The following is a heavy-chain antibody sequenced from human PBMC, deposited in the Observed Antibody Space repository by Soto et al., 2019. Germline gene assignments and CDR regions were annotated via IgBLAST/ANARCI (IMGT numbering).Heavy chain of an antibody. V-gene: IGHV4-59*01. J-gene: IGHJ6*02. CDR3: ARGLRFLEWFDPHYGMDV. Sequence: SETLSLTCTVSGGSISSYYWSWIRQPPGKGLEWIGYIYYSGSTNYNPSLKSRVTISVDTSKNQFSLKLSSVTAADTAVYYCARGLRFLEWFDPHYGMDVWGQGTTVTVSS. CDR2: IYYSGST. D-gene: IGHD3-3*01. CDR1: GGSISSYY.